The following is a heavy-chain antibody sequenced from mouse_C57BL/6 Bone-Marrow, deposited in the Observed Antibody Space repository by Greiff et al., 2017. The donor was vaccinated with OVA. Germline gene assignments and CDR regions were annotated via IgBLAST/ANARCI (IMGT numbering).Heavy chain of an antibody. CDR1: GFSFNTYA. J-gene: IGHJ4*01. V-gene: IGHV10-1*01. CDR3: VRLLRDYAMDY. Sequence: EVKLVESGGGLVQPKGSLKLSCAASGFSFNTYAMNWVRQAPGKGLEWVARIRSKSNNYATYYADSVKDRFTISRDDSESMLYLQMNNLKTEDTAMYYCVRLLRDYAMDYWGQGTSVTVSS. CDR2: IRSKSNNYAT.